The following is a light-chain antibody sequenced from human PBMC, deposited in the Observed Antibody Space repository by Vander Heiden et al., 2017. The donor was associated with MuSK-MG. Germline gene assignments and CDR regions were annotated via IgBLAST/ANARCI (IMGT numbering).Light chain of an antibody. V-gene: IGKV1-9*01. CDR3: QQLNSSPRN. CDR2: AAS. Sequence: DIQLTQSPSFLSASVGDRVTITCRASQGISSYLAWYQQKPGKAPKLLIYAASTLQSGVPSRFSGSGSGTEFTLTISSRQPEDFATYYCQQLNSSPRNFGGGTKVEIK. J-gene: IGKJ4*01. CDR1: QGISSY.